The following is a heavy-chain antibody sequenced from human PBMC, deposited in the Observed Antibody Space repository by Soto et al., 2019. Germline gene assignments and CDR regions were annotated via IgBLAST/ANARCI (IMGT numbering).Heavy chain of an antibody. CDR3: VQSRCGGDCLQSYSSHSYYGLDV. CDR1: GLSLSTTGVG. V-gene: IGHV2-5*02. J-gene: IGHJ6*02. CDR2: IYWDDDK. Sequence: QITLKESGPTLVKPTQTLTLTCTFSGLSLSTTGVGVGWIRQPPGKALEWLALIYWDDDKRYSPSLKSRLTIPKDTSKNQVVLTMTNMAPVDTATYYCVQSRCGGDCLQSYSSHSYYGLDVWGQGTTVTVSS. D-gene: IGHD2-21*02.